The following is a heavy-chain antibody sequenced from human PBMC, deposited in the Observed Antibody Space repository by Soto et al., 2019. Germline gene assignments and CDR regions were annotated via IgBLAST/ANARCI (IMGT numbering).Heavy chain of an antibody. CDR1: GFTFSSYS. V-gene: IGHV3-21*01. CDR3: ARDSGTTVTNYYYYYGMDG. D-gene: IGHD4-17*01. Sequence: KPGGSLRLSCAASGFTFSSYSMNWVRQAPGKGLEWVSSISSSSSYIYYADSVKGRFTISRDNAKNSLYLQMNSLRAEDTAVYYCARDSGTTVTNYYYYYGMDGWGQGTTVTVSS. CDR2: ISSSSSYI. J-gene: IGHJ6*02.